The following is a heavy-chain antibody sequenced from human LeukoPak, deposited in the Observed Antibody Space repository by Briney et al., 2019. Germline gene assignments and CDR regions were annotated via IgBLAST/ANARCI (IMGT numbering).Heavy chain of an antibody. CDR2: IIPIFGTA. CDR3: ARQVCGSYACAFDI. V-gene: IGHV1-69*13. CDR1: GGTFSSYA. J-gene: IGHJ3*02. Sequence: SVKVSCKASGGTFSSYAISWVRQAPGQGLEWMGGIIPIFGTANYAQKFQGRVTITADESTSTAYMELSSLRSEDTAVYYCARQVCGSYACAFDIWGQGTMVTVSS. D-gene: IGHD1-26*01.